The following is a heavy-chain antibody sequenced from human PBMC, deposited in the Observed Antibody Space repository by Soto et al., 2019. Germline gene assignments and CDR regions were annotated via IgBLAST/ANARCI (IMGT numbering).Heavy chain of an antibody. CDR1: GFTFSSYG. D-gene: IGHD6-19*01. J-gene: IGHJ3*02. Sequence: QVQLVESGGGVVQPGRSLRLSCAASGFTFSSYGMHWVRQAPGKGLEWVAVISYDGSNKYYADSVKGRFTISRDNSKKTLYLQMNSLRAEDTAVYYCAKSQQWLGNDAFDIWGQGTMVTVSS. CDR3: AKSQQWLGNDAFDI. CDR2: ISYDGSNK. V-gene: IGHV3-30*18.